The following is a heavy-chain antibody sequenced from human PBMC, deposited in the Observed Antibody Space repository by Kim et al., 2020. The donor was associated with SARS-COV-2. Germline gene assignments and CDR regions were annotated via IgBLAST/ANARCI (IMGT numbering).Heavy chain of an antibody. CDR2: MNPNSGNT. V-gene: IGHV1-8*01. CDR3: ARGGTGSYYAWFDP. J-gene: IGHJ5*02. CDR1: GYTFTSYD. D-gene: IGHD3-10*01. Sequence: ASVKVSCKASGYTFTSYDINWVRQATGQGLEWMGWMNPNSGNTGYAQKIQGRVTMTRNTSISTAYMELSSLRSEDTAVYYCARGGTGSYYAWFDPWGQGTLVTVSS.